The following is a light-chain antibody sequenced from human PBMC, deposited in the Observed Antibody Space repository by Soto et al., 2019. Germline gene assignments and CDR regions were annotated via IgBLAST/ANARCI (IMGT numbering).Light chain of an antibody. CDR3: QQYNNWPPWT. V-gene: IGKV3-15*01. CDR1: QSVSSN. J-gene: IGKJ1*01. Sequence: EIVMTQSPATLSVSPGERATLSCRASQSVSSNLAWYQQKPGQAPRLLIYGASTRATGIPARFSGSGSGTEFTLNISSLQSEDVAVYYCQQYNNWPPWTFGKGTKVDIK. CDR2: GAS.